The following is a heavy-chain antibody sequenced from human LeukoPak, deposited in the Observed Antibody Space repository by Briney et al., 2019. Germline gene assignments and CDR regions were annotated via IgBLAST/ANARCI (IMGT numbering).Heavy chain of an antibody. J-gene: IGHJ6*02. CDR1: GFTFSSYE. CDR3: ARDQMTVAGTTGTTYYYYYGMDV. V-gene: IGHV3-48*03. CDR2: ISSSGSTI. D-gene: IGHD1-1*01. Sequence: GGSLRLSCAASGFTFSSYEMNWVRQAPGKGLGWVSYISSSGSTIYYADSVKGRFTISRDNAKNSLYLQMNSLRAEDTAVYYCARDQMTVAGTTGTTYYYYYGMDVWGQGTTVTVSS.